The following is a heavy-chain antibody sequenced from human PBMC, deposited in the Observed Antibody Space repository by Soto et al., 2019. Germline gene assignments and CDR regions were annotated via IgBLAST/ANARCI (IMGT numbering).Heavy chain of an antibody. CDR2: ISYDGSNK. V-gene: IGHV3-30*18. CDR3: AKDRSGSPLRYYFDY. CDR1: GFTFSSYG. J-gene: IGHJ4*02. D-gene: IGHD1-26*01. Sequence: QVQLVESGGGVVQPGRSLRLSCAASGFTFSSYGMHWVRQAPGKGLEWVAVISYDGSNKYYADSVKGRFTISRDNSKNTLYLQMNSRRAEDTAVYYCAKDRSGSPLRYYFDYWGQGTLVTVSS.